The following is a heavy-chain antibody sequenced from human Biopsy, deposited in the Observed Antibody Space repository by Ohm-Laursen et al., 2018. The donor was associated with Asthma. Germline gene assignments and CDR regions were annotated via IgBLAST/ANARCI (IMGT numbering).Heavy chain of an antibody. J-gene: IGHJ4*02. Sequence: SLRLSCAASGFAVSRDHMFWVRQAPGKGLEWVSVIYSGGTSHTADSVRGRFTISRDYSKNTLYLQMHSLRAGDTAVYYCARGDSSGWSQYYFDYWGQGTLVTVSS. CDR2: IYSGGTS. D-gene: IGHD6-19*01. CDR3: ARGDSSGWSQYYFDY. V-gene: IGHV3-53*01. CDR1: GFAVSRDH.